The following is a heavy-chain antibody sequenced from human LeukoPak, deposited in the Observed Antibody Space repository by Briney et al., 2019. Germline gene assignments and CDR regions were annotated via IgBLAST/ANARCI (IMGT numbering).Heavy chain of an antibody. CDR2: INPNNGGT. Sequence: ASVKVSCKASGFTFTGYYIHWVRQAPGQGLEYMGWINPNNGGTNYAQKFQGRVIMTRDTSISTAYMEVKRLRSDDTAVYYFAKIDYIVVTGIPLYFNSWGQGTLVNGSS. D-gene: IGHD2-21*02. V-gene: IGHV1-2*02. J-gene: IGHJ4*02. CDR1: GFTFTGYY. CDR3: AKIDYIVVTGIPLYFNS.